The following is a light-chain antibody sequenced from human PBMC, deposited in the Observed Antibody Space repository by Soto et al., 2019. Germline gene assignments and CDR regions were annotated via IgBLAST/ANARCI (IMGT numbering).Light chain of an antibody. CDR2: RNG. CDR3: AAWDNSLNGRV. J-gene: IGLJ3*02. Sequence: QSVLTQPPSASATPGQGVTISCSGSSVNIGSNYVYWYQQLPGTAPKLLIYRNGQRPSGVPARFSGSKSGTTAYLAISGLRSEDEADYYCAAWDNSLNGRVFGGGTKVTVL. CDR1: SVNIGSNY. V-gene: IGLV1-47*01.